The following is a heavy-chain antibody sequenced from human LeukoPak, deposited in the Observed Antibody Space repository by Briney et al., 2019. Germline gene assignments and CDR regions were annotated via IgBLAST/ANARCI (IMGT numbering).Heavy chain of an antibody. CDR3: ARDRSITIFGVVINGYYYYMDV. Sequence: ASVKVSCKASGYTFTGYYMHWVRQAPGQGLEWMGWINPNSGGTNYAQKLQGRVTMTTDTSTSTAYMELRSLRSDDTAVYYCARDRSITIFGVVINGYYYYMDVWGKGTTVTVSS. J-gene: IGHJ6*03. V-gene: IGHV1-2*02. D-gene: IGHD3-3*01. CDR1: GYTFTGYY. CDR2: INPNSGGT.